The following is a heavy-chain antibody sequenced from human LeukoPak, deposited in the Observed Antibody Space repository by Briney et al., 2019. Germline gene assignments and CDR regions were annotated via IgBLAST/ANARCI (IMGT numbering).Heavy chain of an antibody. CDR3: AKDRLPETYYGSGGNDY. Sequence: GGSLRLSCAASGFSFSSYAMNWVRQAPGKGLEWVSCIRSSADSTYYTDSVKGRFTISRDNSKNTLFLQINSLRAEDTAVYYCAKDRLPETYYGSGGNDYWGQGTLVTVSS. CDR1: GFSFSSYA. D-gene: IGHD3-10*01. J-gene: IGHJ4*02. V-gene: IGHV3-23*01. CDR2: IRSSADST.